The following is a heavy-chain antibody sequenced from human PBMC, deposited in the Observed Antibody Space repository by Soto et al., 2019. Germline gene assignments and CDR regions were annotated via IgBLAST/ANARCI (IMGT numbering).Heavy chain of an antibody. CDR3: AHRVLRTVFGLVTTTAIYFDF. Sequence: QITLNESGPTVVRPTETLTLTCRFSGFSLTTSGVGVGWIRQSPGKAPEWLALIYWDDDKRYSASLKSRLTITKDTSKNQVVLTVSDVEPTDTATYYCAHRVLRTVFGLVTTTAIYFDFWGQGTPVAVSS. D-gene: IGHD3-3*01. CDR1: GFSLTTSGVG. CDR2: IYWDDDK. J-gene: IGHJ4*02. V-gene: IGHV2-5*02.